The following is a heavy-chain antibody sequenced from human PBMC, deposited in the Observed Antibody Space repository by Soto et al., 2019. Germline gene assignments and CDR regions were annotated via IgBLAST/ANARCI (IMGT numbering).Heavy chain of an antibody. CDR2: INYRGST. J-gene: IGHJ4*02. D-gene: IGHD2-15*01. CDR3: ARDAPGVAPY. CDR1: GGSINSGDSY. Sequence: QVQLQESGPGLVRPSQTLSLTCTVSGGSINSGDSYWNWIRQHPEKGLEWIGYINYRGSTFYNPSPKGRIIISVDTSKNQFSLSLSSVTAADTAVYYCARDAPGVAPYWGQGTLVTVSS. V-gene: IGHV4-31*03.